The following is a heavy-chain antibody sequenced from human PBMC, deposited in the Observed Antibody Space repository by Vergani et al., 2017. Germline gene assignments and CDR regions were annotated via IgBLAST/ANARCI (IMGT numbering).Heavy chain of an antibody. CDR3: ARGRTGYGSDWFDP. J-gene: IGHJ5*02. D-gene: IGHD3/OR15-3a*01. CDR1: GYTFTGYY. CDR2: INPNSGGT. V-gene: IGHV1-2*02. Sequence: QVQLVQSGAEVKKPGASVKVSCKDSGYTFTGYYMHWVRQAPGQGLEWMGWINPNSGGTNYAQKFPGRVTMTRDTSISTAYMERSRLRSDETAVYYCARGRTGYGSDWFDPWGQGTLVTVSS.